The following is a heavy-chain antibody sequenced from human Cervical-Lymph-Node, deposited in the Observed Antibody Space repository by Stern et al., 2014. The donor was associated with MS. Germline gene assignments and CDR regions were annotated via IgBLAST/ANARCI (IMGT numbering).Heavy chain of an antibody. J-gene: IGHJ4*02. V-gene: IGHV3-21*01. Sequence: VPLEQSGGGLVKPGGSLRLSCAASGFPFSRYSMNWVRQAPGKGLEWVSSISSSSSYIYYADSVKGRFTISRDNAKNSLYLQMNSLRAEDTAVYYCASRGPYYYDSSGYSLGPYFDYWGQGTLVTVSS. CDR2: ISSSSSYI. CDR1: GFPFSRYS. D-gene: IGHD3-22*01. CDR3: ASRGPYYYDSSGYSLGPYFDY.